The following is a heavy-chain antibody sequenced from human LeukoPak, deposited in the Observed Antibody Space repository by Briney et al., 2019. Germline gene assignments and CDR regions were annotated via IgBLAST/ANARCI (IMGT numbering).Heavy chain of an antibody. CDR1: GFTFSKYW. CDR3: ARLGGNWFDP. Sequence: GGSLRLSCAASGFTFSKYWMTWVRQPPGRGLEWVANIKEDGREIHYVDAVKGRFTISRDNVKNSLYLQMNSLRAEDTAVYYCARLGGNWFDPWGQGTLVTVSP. CDR2: IKEDGREI. J-gene: IGHJ5*02. V-gene: IGHV3-7*01. D-gene: IGHD3-16*01.